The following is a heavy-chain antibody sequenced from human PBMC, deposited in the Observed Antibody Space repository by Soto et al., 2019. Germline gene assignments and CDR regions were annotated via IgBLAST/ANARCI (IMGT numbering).Heavy chain of an antibody. CDR2: INGDGSRT. V-gene: IGHV3-74*01. D-gene: IGHD3-22*01. CDR3: ARVPDSSGFDY. Sequence: GGSLRLSCAASGFTLSNYWMHWVRQAPGKGLVWVSHINGDGSRTNYADSVKGRFTISRDNAENTLFLQMNSLRAEDTAVYYCARVPDSSGFDYWGQGTLVTVSS. J-gene: IGHJ4*02. CDR1: GFTLSNYW.